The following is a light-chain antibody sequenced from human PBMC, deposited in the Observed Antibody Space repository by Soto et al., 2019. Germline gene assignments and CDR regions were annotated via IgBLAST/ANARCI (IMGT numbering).Light chain of an antibody. CDR2: HVS. CDR3: SSYTSTTAYI. CDR1: SSDVGGYNY. Sequence: QSVLTQPASMSGSHGQSITISCTGTSSDVGGYNYVSWYQQHPGDAPKLMIYHVSNRPSGVSNRFSGSKSGNTASLTISGLQAEDEADYYCSSYTSTTAYIFGTGTKLTVL. V-gene: IGLV2-14*03. J-gene: IGLJ1*01.